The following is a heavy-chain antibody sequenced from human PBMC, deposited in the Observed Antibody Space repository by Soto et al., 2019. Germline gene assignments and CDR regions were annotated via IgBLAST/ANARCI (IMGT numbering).Heavy chain of an antibody. CDR1: GDSISNYY. V-gene: IGHV4-59*01. CDR3: ARAPTFGGIAVAGVLRFDP. D-gene: IGHD6-19*01. Sequence: QVQLQESGPGLVKPSETLSLTCTVSGDSISNYYWSWIRQPPGKGLEWIGYIYYTGSTNYNPSLKSRVTISVDRSKSQFSLKLTSVTAADTAVYYCARAPTFGGIAVAGVLRFDPWGQGTLVTVSS. CDR2: IYYTGST. J-gene: IGHJ5*02.